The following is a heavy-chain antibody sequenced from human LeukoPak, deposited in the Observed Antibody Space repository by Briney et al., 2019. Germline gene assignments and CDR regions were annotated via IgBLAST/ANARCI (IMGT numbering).Heavy chain of an antibody. J-gene: IGHJ4*02. CDR1: GFSFDNYA. CDR3: VRVGYSSAWYYFDY. D-gene: IGHD6-13*01. CDR2: VSGGGGSP. V-gene: IGHV3-23*01. Sequence: PGGSLRLSCAASGFSFDNYAMGWVRQAPGKGLEWVAGVSGGGGSPYYADSVKGRFAISRDRSKNTMYLQMNRLRVEDTALYYCVRVGYSSAWYYFDYWGQGTLVTVSS.